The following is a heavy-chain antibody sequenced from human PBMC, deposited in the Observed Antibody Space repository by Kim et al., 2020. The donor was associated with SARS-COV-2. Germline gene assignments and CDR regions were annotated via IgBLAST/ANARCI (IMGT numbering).Heavy chain of an antibody. CDR3: ARERGITVVTGYYYYYYGMDV. J-gene: IGHJ6*02. Sequence: ASVKVSCKASGYTFTSYAMNWVRQAPGQGLEWMGWINTNTGNPTYAQGFTGRFVFSLDTSVSTAYLQISSLKAEDTAVYYCARERGITVVTGYYYYYYGMDVWGQGTTVTVSS. CDR2: INTNTGNP. D-gene: IGHD2-15*01. V-gene: IGHV7-4-1*02. CDR1: GYTFTSYA.